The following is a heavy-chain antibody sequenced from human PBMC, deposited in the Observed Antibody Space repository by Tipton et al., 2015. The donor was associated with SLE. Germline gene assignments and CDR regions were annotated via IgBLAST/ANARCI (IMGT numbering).Heavy chain of an antibody. D-gene: IGHD6-13*01. Sequence: TLSLTCTVSGGSIRSHYWSWIRQPPGKGLEWIGYMYHSGCTKYNPSLKRRVTISLDTSKNQVSLKLTSVTAADTAVYYCARGWYSRNWEWWFDPWGQGTLVTVSS. CDR2: MYHSGCT. V-gene: IGHV4-59*11. CDR3: ARGWYSRNWEWWFDP. J-gene: IGHJ5*02. CDR1: GGSIRSHY.